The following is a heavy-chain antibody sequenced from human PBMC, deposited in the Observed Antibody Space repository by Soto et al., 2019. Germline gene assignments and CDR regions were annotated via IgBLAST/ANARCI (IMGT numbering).Heavy chain of an antibody. CDR2: ISYDGSNK. CDR1: GFTFSSYA. CDR3: ARDDPDGDYAPSFDY. Sequence: GGSLRLSCAASGFTFSSYAMRWVRQAPGKGLEWVAVISYDGSNKYYADSVKGRFTISRDNSKNTLYLQMNSLRAEDTAVYYCARDDPDGDYAPSFDYWGQGTLVTVSS. J-gene: IGHJ4*02. D-gene: IGHD4-17*01. V-gene: IGHV3-30-3*01.